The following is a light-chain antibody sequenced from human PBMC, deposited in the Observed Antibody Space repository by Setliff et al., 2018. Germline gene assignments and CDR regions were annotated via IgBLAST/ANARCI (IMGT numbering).Light chain of an antibody. V-gene: IGLV2-8*01. CDR3: MSFAGGNNFV. Sequence: QSALTQPPSASGSVGQSVTISCTGTSSDVGVYNYVSWYQQHPGKVPKLIIFEVTKRPSGVPARFSAAKSGNTASLTVSGLQAEDEGDYYCMSFAGGNNFVFGTGTKVTVL. CDR2: EVT. CDR1: SSDVGVYNY. J-gene: IGLJ1*01.